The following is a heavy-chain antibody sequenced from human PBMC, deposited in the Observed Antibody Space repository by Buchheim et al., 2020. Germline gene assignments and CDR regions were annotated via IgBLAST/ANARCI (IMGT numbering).Heavy chain of an antibody. D-gene: IGHD3-3*01. Sequence: QVQLVESGGGVVQPGRSLRLSCAASGFTFSSYAMHWVRQAPGKGLEWVAVISYDGSNKYYADSVKGRFTISRDNSKNTLYLQMNSLRAEDTAVYYCARGFYDFWSGYYTHYYYYGMDVWGQGTT. CDR1: GFTFSSYA. J-gene: IGHJ6*02. V-gene: IGHV3-30-3*01. CDR2: ISYDGSNK. CDR3: ARGFYDFWSGYYTHYYYYGMDV.